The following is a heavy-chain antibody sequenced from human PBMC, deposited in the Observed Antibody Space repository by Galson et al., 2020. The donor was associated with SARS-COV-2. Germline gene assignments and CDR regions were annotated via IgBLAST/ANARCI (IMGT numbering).Heavy chain of an antibody. V-gene: IGHV4-31*01. D-gene: IGHD3-10*01. J-gene: IGHJ2*01. Sequence: SETLSLTCTVSGGFISSGGYYWSWIRQHPGKGLEWIGYIYYSGSTYYNPSLKSLVTISVDTSKNQFSLKLSSVTAADTAVYYCARGFDTYYPLGWDFDPWGRGTLVPVSS. CDR2: IYYSGST. CDR1: GGFISSGGYY. CDR3: ARGFDTYYPLGWDFDP.